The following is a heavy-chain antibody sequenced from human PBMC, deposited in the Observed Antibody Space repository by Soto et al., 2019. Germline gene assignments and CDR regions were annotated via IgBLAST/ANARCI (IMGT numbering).Heavy chain of an antibody. V-gene: IGHV4-59*11. CDR3: ARDLKGTSAFEI. CDR2: IYNSGTAETA. CDR1: GSSMTKHF. J-gene: IGHJ3*02. Sequence: QVHLQESGPGVVKPSETLSLTCTVYGSSMTKHFWRCVRQAPGERLERIGYIYNSGTAETADYNPSLTSRVTISLDTSTNQVSLQLSSVASADTALYYCARDLKGTSAFEIWGQGTMVTVSS.